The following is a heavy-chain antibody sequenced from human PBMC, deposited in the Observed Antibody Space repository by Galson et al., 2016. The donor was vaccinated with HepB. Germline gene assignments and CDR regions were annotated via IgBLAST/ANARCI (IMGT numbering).Heavy chain of an antibody. CDR3: ATITTIYDAFDL. CDR2: MNSNTGDT. V-gene: IGHV1-8*01. Sequence: SVKVSCKASGYTFTSHDIHWVRQAPGQGPEWVGWMNSNTGDTGYARKFQGRVTMTRNTSIGTAYMELSSLRSEDTAVYYCATITTIYDAFDLWGQGTMVTVSS. D-gene: IGHD3-22*01. CDR1: GYTFTSHD. J-gene: IGHJ3*01.